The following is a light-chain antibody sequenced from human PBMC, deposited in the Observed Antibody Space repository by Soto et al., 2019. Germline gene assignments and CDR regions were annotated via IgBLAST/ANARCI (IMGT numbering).Light chain of an antibody. CDR1: SSDVGVYNY. CDR3: CSYAGSYV. V-gene: IGLV2-11*01. CDR2: DVT. Sequence: QSALTQPRSVSGSPGQSVTISCTGASSDVGVYNYVSWYQHHPGKAPKLIIYDVTKRPSGVPDRFSGSKSGNTASLTISGLQAEDEADYYCCSYAGSYVFGTGTKVNVL. J-gene: IGLJ1*01.